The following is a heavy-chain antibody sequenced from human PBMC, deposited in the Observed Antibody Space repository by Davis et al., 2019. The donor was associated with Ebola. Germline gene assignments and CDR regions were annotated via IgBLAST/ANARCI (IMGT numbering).Heavy chain of an antibody. Sequence: AASVKVSCKASGYTFTSYGISWVRQAPGQGLEWMGWISAYNGNTNYAQKLQGRVIMTTDTSTSTAYMELRSLRSDDTAVYYCARDKTYEYQLSTPYGMDVWGQGTTVTVSS. D-gene: IGHD2-2*01. CDR1: GYTFTSYG. CDR2: ISAYNGNT. CDR3: ARDKTYEYQLSTPYGMDV. V-gene: IGHV1-18*01. J-gene: IGHJ6*02.